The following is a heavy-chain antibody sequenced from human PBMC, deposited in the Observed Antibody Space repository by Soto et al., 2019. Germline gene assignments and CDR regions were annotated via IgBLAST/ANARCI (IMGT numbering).Heavy chain of an antibody. CDR2: ISGSAGT. CDR1: GFTFRTYA. J-gene: IGHJ4*02. CDR3: AKEKDYDFNWGSDRFTSHY. Sequence: PGGSLRLSCTASGFTFRTYAMTWFRQAPGKGLEWVSAISGSAGTFYATSVKGRLTISRDNSRSTVYLQMHSLRAEDSAIYYCAKEKDYDFNWGSDRFTSHYWGRGTLVTVSS. D-gene: IGHD3-16*02. V-gene: IGHV3-23*01.